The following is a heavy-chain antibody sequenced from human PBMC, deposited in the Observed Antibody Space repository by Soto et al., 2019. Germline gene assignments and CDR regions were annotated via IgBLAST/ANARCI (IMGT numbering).Heavy chain of an antibody. CDR1: GFTFSSSA. V-gene: IGHV1-58*01. CDR3: ARANYIVVPAALDYYYGMDV. Sequence: SVKVSCKTSGFTFSSSAVHWVRQARGHRLQWIGWIDVGSANANYAQMLQERVTISRDMSTSTAYMELSSLRPEDTAVYYCARANYIVVPAALDYYYGMDVWGQGTTVTVSS. J-gene: IGHJ6*02. D-gene: IGHD2-2*01. CDR2: IDVGSANA.